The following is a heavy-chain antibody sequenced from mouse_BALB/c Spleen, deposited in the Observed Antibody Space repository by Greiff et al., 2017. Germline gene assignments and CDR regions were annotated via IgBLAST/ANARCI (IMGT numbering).Heavy chain of an antibody. J-gene: IGHJ4*01. Sequence: EVKLMESGPGLVKPSQSLSLTCTVTGYSITSDYAWNWIRQFPGNKLEWMGYISYSGSTSYNPSLKSRISITRDTSKNQFFLQLNSVTTEDTATYYCARYPYDVGAMDYWGQGTSVTVSS. D-gene: IGHD2-12*01. CDR3: ARYPYDVGAMDY. CDR2: ISYSGST. CDR1: GYSITSDYA. V-gene: IGHV3-2*02.